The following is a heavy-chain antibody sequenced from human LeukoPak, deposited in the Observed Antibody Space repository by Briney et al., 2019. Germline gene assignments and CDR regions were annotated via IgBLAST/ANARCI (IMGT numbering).Heavy chain of an antibody. CDR3: ARGSDWYGGHWFDP. Sequence: SETLSLTCTVSGGSISSYYWSWIRQPPGKGLEWIGYIYYSGSTNYNPSPKSRVTISVDTSKNQFSLKLTSVTAADTAVYYCARGSDWYGGHWFDPWGQGTLVTVSS. CDR1: GGSISSYY. D-gene: IGHD6-19*01. CDR2: IYYSGST. V-gene: IGHV4-59*12. J-gene: IGHJ5*02.